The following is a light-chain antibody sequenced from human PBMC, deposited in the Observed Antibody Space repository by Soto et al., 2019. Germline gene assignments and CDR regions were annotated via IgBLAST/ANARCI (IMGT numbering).Light chain of an antibody. V-gene: IGLV2-8*01. CDR3: TSYAGSNNVYV. CDR1: SSDVGGYNY. Sequence: QSVLTQPPSASGSPGQSVTISCTGTSSDVGGYNYVSWYQQHPGKAPKLMIYEVSKRPSGVPDRFSGSKSGNTASLTVSGLQAEVYADYYCTSYAGSNNVYVFGTGTKVT. J-gene: IGLJ1*01. CDR2: EVS.